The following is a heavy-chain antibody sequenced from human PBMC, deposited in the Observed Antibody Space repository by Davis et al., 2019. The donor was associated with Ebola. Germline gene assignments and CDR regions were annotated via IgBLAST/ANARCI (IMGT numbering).Heavy chain of an antibody. CDR3: ARRGDFWSGYSFDY. J-gene: IGHJ4*02. D-gene: IGHD3-3*01. Sequence: GESLKISCAASGFTFSSYWMHWVRQAPGKGLVWVSRINSDGSSTSYADSVKGRFTISRDNAKNTLYLQMNRLRAEDTAVYYCARRGDFWSGYSFDYWGQGTLVSVSS. V-gene: IGHV3-74*01. CDR2: INSDGSST. CDR1: GFTFSSYW.